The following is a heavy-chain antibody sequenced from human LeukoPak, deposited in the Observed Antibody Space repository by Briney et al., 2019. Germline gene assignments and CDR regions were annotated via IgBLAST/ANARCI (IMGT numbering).Heavy chain of an antibody. Sequence: GGSLRLSCAVSGFTFNNYEMNWVRQAPGKGLEWVSYISGSARTTYYADSVQGRFTISRDNAENLLFLQMNSLRAEDTAVYHCVRDRNGGNTFDYWGQGTLVTVSS. J-gene: IGHJ4*02. CDR2: ISGSARTT. CDR3: VRDRNGGNTFDY. CDR1: GFTFNNYE. V-gene: IGHV3-48*03. D-gene: IGHD4-23*01.